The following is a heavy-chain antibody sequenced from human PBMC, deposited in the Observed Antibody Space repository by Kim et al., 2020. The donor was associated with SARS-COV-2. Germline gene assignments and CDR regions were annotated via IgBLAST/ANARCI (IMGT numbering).Heavy chain of an antibody. D-gene: IGHD3-10*01. V-gene: IGHV3-13*04. CDR3: ARALQGTLTAFDI. CDR1: GFTFSSYD. Sequence: GGSLRLSCAASGFTFSSYDMHWVRQATGKGLEWVSAIGTAGDTYYPGSVKGRFTISREKAKNTLYLQMNSLRAGDTAVYYCARALQGTLTAFDIWGQGTLVTVSS. CDR2: IGTAGDT. J-gene: IGHJ3*02.